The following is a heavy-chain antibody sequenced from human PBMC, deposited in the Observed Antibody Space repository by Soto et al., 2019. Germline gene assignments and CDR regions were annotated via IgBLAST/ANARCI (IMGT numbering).Heavy chain of an antibody. CDR2: INSDGSST. Sequence: GCLGLSCAACGFTFSSYCKHWVRQAPGKGLVWVSRINSDGSSTSYADSVKGRFTISRDNAKNTLYLQMNSLRAEDTAVYYCARGGIPKLGYYYYYGMDVWAQGTTVTVSS. CDR3: ARGGIPKLGYYYYYGMDV. CDR1: GFTFSSYC. V-gene: IGHV3-74*01. D-gene: IGHD7-27*01. J-gene: IGHJ6*02.